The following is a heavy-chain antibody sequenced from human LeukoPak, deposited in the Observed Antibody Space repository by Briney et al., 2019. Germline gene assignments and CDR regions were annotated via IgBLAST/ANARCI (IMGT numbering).Heavy chain of an antibody. V-gene: IGHV1-2*02. CDR1: GYTFTGYY. CDR2: INPNSGGT. J-gene: IGHJ3*02. D-gene: IGHD3-22*01. CDR3: ARDLIFDYYDSSGYYRQDAFDI. Sequence: GASVKVSCKASGYTFTGYYMHWVRQAPGQGLEWMGWINPNSGGTNYAQKFQGRVTMTRDTSISTAYMELSRLRSDDTAVYYCARDLIFDYYDSSGYYRQDAFDIWGQGTMVTVSS.